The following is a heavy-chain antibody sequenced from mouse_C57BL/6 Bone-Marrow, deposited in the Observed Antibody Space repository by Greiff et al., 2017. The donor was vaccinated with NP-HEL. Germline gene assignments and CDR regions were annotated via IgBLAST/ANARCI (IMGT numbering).Heavy chain of an antibody. CDR3: ARGPYDYYAMDY. Sequence: QVQLQQPGAELVRPGSSVKLSCKASGYTFTSYWMHWVKQRPIQGLEWIGNIDPSDSETHYNQKFKDKATLTVDKSSSTAYMQLSSLTSEDSAVYYCARGPYDYYAMDYWGQGTSVTVSS. J-gene: IGHJ4*01. CDR1: GYTFTSYW. CDR2: IDPSDSET. V-gene: IGHV1-52*01. D-gene: IGHD6-5*01.